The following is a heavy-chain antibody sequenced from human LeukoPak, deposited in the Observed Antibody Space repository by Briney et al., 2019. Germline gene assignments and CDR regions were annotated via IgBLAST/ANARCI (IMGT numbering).Heavy chain of an antibody. D-gene: IGHD4-23*01. CDR3: ARADGTNSGTNAFDV. CDR1: GYRFNVYD. V-gene: IGHV1-18*01. Sequence: ASVKVSCKTSGYRFNVYDILWVRQAPGHGLDYVGWISTYTGRANYAQKFQGRVSVITNTSTSTAYLELTNLTSSDTGLYYCARADGTNSGTNAFDVWGLGTMVTVAS. J-gene: IGHJ3*01. CDR2: ISTYTGRA.